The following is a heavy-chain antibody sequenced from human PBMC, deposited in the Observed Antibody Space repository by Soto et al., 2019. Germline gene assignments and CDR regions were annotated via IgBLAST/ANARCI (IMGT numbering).Heavy chain of an antibody. J-gene: IGHJ4*02. Sequence: VESVTISCKVSGYSFAGYWITWVLQKPGKRLEWMGRIDPSDSQTYYSPSFRGHVTISATKSITTVFLQWSSLRASDTAMYYCARQIYDSDTGPNFKYYFDSWGQGTTVTVSS. CDR1: GYSFAGYW. CDR2: IDPSDSQT. V-gene: IGHV5-10-1*01. CDR3: ARQIYDSDTGPNFKYYFDS. D-gene: IGHD3-22*01.